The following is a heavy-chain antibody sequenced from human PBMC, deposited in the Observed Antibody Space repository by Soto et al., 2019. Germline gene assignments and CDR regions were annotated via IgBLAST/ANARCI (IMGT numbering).Heavy chain of an antibody. CDR2: IIPKFGAA. V-gene: IGHV1-69*01. J-gene: IGHJ6*02. CDR1: GGTFSNHS. Sequence: QVQLVQSGAEVKKPGSSVQVSCKASGGTFSNHSINWVRQTPGQGLEWMGGIIPKFGAANYAQKFQGRVRVTISADEFTSTAYLELSSLRSEDTAVYFCARLRMTTTRFQVFYHGMDVWGQGTTVTVSS. D-gene: IGHD3-3*01. CDR3: ARLRMTTTRFQVFYHGMDV.